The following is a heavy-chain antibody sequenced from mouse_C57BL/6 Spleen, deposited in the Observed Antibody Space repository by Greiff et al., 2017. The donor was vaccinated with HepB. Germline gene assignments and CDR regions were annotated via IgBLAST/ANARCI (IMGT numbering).Heavy chain of an antibody. CDR2: IDPANGNT. D-gene: IGHD1-1*01. J-gene: IGHJ3*01. CDR1: GFNIKYTY. CDR3: ARSNYYGSSSFAY. Sequence: VQLQQSVAELVRPGASVKLSCTASGFNIKYTYMHWVKQRPEQGLEWIGRIDPANGNTKYAPKFQGKATITADTSSNTAYLQLSSLTSEDTAIYYCARSNYYGSSSFAYWGQGTLVTVSA. V-gene: IGHV14-3*01.